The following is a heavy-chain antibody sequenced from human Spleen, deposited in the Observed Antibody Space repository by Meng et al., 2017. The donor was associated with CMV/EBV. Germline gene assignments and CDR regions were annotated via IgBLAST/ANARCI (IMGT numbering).Heavy chain of an antibody. CDR3: ARSRYCGGDCRLFDL. CDR1: GGSISSGDYF. CDR2: IYYSGST. V-gene: IGHV4-30-4*08. J-gene: IGHJ2*01. D-gene: IGHD2-21*02. Sequence: VQLEESAQVSVKHTQTLSLTCPVAGGSISSGDYFWSWIRQPPGKGLEWIGYIYYSGSTYYNPSLKSRVTISVDTSKNQFSLKLSSVTAADTAVYYCARSRYCGGDCRLFDLWGRGTLVTVSS.